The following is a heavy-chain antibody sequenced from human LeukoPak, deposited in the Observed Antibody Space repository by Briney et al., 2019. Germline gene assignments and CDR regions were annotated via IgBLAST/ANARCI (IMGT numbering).Heavy chain of an antibody. CDR1: GGSFSGYY. D-gene: IGHD5-18*01. V-gene: IGHV4-34*01. CDR3: ARYSHGGYYFDY. J-gene: IGHJ4*02. Sequence: SETLSLTCAVYGGSFSGYYWSWIRQPPGKGLEWIGEINHSGSTNYNPSLKSRVTISVDTSKNQFSLKLSSVTAADTAVYYCARYSHGGYYFDYWGQGTLVTVSS. CDR2: INHSGST.